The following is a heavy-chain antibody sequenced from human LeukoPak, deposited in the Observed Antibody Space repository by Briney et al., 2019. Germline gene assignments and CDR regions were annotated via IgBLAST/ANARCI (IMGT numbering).Heavy chain of an antibody. D-gene: IGHD3-10*01. J-gene: IGHJ6*03. CDR1: GYTFTGYY. CDR2: INPNSGGT. Sequence: ASVKVSCKASGYTFTGYYMHWVRQAPGQGLEWMGWINPNSGGTNYAQKFQGRVTMTRDTSISTAYMELSRLRSDDTAVYYCASSGDTMVTPHYYYYYYMDVWGKGTTVTVSS. V-gene: IGHV1-2*02. CDR3: ASSGDTMVTPHYYYYYYMDV.